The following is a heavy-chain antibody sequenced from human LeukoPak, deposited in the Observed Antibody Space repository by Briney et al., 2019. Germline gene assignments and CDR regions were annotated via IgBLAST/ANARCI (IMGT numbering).Heavy chain of an antibody. CDR1: GFTFSSYG. CDR2: IWYDGSNK. D-gene: IGHD5-12*01. CDR3: ARDSTGEGSGYDSGEFFFDY. Sequence: PGRSLRLSCAASGFTFSSYGMHWVRQAPGKGLEWVAVIWYDGSNKYYADSVKGRFTISRDNSKNTLYLQMNGLRAEDTAVYYCARDSTGEGSGYDSGEFFFDYWGQGTLVTVSP. J-gene: IGHJ4*02. V-gene: IGHV3-33*01.